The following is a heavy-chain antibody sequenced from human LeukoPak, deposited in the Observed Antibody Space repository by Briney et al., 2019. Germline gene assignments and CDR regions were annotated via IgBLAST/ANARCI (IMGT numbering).Heavy chain of an antibody. V-gene: IGHV3-30*02. CDR1: GFTFSSYG. D-gene: IGHD1-26*01. CDR3: AKDCVGSSSPLSYFDY. J-gene: IGHJ4*02. CDR2: IRYDGSNK. Sequence: PGGSLRLSCAASGFTFSSYGMHWVCQAPGKGLEWVAFIRYDGSNKYYADSVKGRFTISRDNSKNTLYLHVNSLRAGDTAVYYCAKDCVGSSSPLSYFDYWGQGTLVTVSS.